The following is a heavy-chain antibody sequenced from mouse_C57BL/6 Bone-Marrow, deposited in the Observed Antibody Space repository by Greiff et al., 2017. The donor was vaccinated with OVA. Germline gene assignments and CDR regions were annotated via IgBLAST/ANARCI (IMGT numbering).Heavy chain of an antibody. D-gene: IGHD2-9*01. Sequence: QVQLQQSGAELVRPGTSVKLSCKASGYTFTSYWMHWVKQRPGQGLEWIGVIDPSDSYTNYNQKFKGKATLTVDTSSSTAYMQLSSLTSEDSAVYYCARSAYYGYLYYFDYWGQGTTLTVSS. J-gene: IGHJ2*01. V-gene: IGHV1-59*01. CDR1: GYTFTSYW. CDR3: ARSAYYGYLYYFDY. CDR2: IDPSDSYT.